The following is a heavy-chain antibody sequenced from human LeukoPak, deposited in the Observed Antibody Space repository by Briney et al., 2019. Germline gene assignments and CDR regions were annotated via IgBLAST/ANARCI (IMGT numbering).Heavy chain of an antibody. CDR3: AKRGVVIRVILVGFHKEAYYFES. CDR2: ISDSGGNT. D-gene: IGHD3/OR15-3a*01. CDR1: GITLSNYG. J-gene: IGHJ4*02. V-gene: IGHV3-23*01. Sequence: GGSLRLSCAVSGITLSNYGMSWVRQAPGKGLEWVAGISDSGGNTKYADSVKGRFTISRDNPKKTLYLPMNSMRPEDTAVYFCAKRGVVIRVILVGFHKEAYYFESWGQGALVTVSS.